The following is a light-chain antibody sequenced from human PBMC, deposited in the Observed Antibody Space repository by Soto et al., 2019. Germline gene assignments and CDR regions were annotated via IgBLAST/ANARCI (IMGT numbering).Light chain of an antibody. Sequence: EIVMTQSPATLSVSLGDRATLSCRASQSVTTYLAWYPQKPGQAPRLLIYGASTRATGIPARFSGSGSETDFTLTISSLQSEDFAFYYCQQYNSWPPSYTFGQGTKLEIK. CDR2: GAS. CDR1: QSVTTY. J-gene: IGKJ2*01. CDR3: QQYNSWPPSYT. V-gene: IGKV3-15*01.